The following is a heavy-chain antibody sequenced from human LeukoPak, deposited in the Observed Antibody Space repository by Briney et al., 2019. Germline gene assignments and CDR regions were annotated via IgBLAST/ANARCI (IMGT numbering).Heavy chain of an antibody. D-gene: IGHD3-3*01. CDR3: ARAGDRITIFGVVIPFNY. Sequence: GGSLRLSCAASGFTVSSNYMSWVRQAPGKGLEWVSVIYSGGSTYYADSVKGRFTISRHNSKNTLYLQMNSLRAEDTAVYYCARAGDRITIFGVVIPFNYWGQGTLVTVSS. V-gene: IGHV3-53*04. CDR1: GFTVSSNY. J-gene: IGHJ4*02. CDR2: IYSGGST.